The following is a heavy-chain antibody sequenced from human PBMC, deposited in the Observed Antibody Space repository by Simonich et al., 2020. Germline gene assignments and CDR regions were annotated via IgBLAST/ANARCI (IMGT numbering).Heavy chain of an antibody. V-gene: IGHV3-9*01. Sequence: EVQLVESGGGLVQPGRFLRLSCAASGVTFVVYAMDWVRQAPGNGREEVSGRCGNRSSIGYAESVKGRFTISRDNAKNSLYLQMNSLRAEDTALYYCAKDSGYCSGGSCYYFDYWGQGTLVTVSS. J-gene: IGHJ4*02. CDR2: RCGNRSSI. CDR3: AKDSGYCSGGSCYYFDY. CDR1: GVTFVVYA. D-gene: IGHD2-15*01.